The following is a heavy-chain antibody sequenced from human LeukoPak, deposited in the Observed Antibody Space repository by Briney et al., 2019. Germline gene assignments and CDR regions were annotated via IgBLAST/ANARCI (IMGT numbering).Heavy chain of an antibody. CDR3: ASPPFGGVIATTYYFEY. D-gene: IGHD3-16*02. V-gene: IGHV3-23*01. Sequence: GGSLRLSCAGSGFTFSSYAMSWVRQAPGKGLEWVSSISGNGGSTYYADSVKGRFTISSDNSKNTLYLQMNSLRAEDTAVYYCASPPFGGVIATTYYFEYWGQGTLVTVSS. CDR2: ISGNGGST. CDR1: GFTFSSYA. J-gene: IGHJ4*02.